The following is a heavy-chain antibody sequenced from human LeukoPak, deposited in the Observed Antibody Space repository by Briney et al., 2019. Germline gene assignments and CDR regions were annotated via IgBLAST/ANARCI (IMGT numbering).Heavy chain of an antibody. CDR3: ARGLRGVIQLPADY. CDR2: ISSSSSYT. J-gene: IGHJ4*02. Sequence: GGSLRLSCAASGFTFSSYSMNWVRQAPGKGLEWVSSISSSSSYTYYADSVKGRFTISRDNAKNSLYLQMNSLRAEDTAVYYCARGLRGVIQLPADYWGQGTLVTVSS. D-gene: IGHD3-10*01. CDR1: GFTFSSYS. V-gene: IGHV3-21*01.